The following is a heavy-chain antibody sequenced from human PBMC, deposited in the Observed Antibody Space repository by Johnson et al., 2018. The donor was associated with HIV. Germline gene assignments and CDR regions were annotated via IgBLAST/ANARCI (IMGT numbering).Heavy chain of an antibody. CDR1: GFSFGDYY. J-gene: IGHJ3*02. V-gene: IGHV3-11*01. D-gene: IGHD2-8*01. Sequence: QVQLVESGGGLVKPGGSLRLSCAASGFSFGDYYMSWIRQSPGKGLEWFAYISSSGETRYYADSVKGRFSISRDNVKNSLYLQMNSLRVEDTAVYYCAIGMYGDAFDIWGQGTMVTVSS. CDR3: AIGMYGDAFDI. CDR2: ISSSGETR.